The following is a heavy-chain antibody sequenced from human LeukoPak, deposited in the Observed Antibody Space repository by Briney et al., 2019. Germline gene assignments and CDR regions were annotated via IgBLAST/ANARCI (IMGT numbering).Heavy chain of an antibody. CDR1: GFTFSSFG. J-gene: IGHJ6*03. V-gene: IGHV3-30*18. Sequence: GGSLRLSCAASGFTFSSFGMHWVRQAPGKGLEWVAVIPYDGSNKYYADSVKGRFTISRDNSKNTPYLQMNSLTAEDTAVYYCAKVGDSSSHYYYYYMDVWGKGTTVTVSS. D-gene: IGHD6-6*01. CDR3: AKVGDSSSHYYYYYMDV. CDR2: IPYDGSNK.